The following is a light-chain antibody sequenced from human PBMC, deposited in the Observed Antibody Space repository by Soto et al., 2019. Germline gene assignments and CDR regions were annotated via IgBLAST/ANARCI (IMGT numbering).Light chain of an antibody. CDR3: QSYDTSLSDVV. Sequence: QSVVTQPPSASGTPGQTVTISCSGSSSNIGSNYVYWYQQVPGGAPRLVIHGNFNRPSGVPDRFSGSKSGTSASLAITGLQAEDEADYYCQSYDTSLSDVVFGGGTKVTVL. CDR2: GNF. J-gene: IGLJ2*01. CDR1: SSNIGSNY. V-gene: IGLV1-40*01.